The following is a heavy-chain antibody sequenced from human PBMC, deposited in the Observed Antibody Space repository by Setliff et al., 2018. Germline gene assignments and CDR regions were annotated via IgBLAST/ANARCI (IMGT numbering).Heavy chain of an antibody. Sequence: LGASLKISCKASGYSSTPYWIAWVRQMPGKGLEWMGGVYPSDSDTRYSPSFQGQVTIVADKSTSTSYLQWSSLKASDTAMYYCARRKYDAFDIWGQGTMVTVSS. CDR2: VYPSDSDT. CDR1: GYSSTPYW. V-gene: IGHV5-51*01. CDR3: ARRKYDAFDI. J-gene: IGHJ3*02.